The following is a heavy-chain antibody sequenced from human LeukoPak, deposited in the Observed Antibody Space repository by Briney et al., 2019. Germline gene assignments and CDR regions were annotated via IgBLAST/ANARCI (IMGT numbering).Heavy chain of an antibody. CDR1: GGSISSSNW. J-gene: IGHJ5*02. V-gene: IGHV4-4*02. D-gene: IGHD5-18*01. CDR3: ARDQEDTAMVDWFDP. Sequence: SGTLSLTCAVSGGSISSSNWWSWVRQPPGKGLEWIGEIYHSGSTNYNPSLKSRVTISVDTSKNQSSLKLSSVTAADTAVYYCARDQEDTAMVDWFDPWGQGTLVTVSS. CDR2: IYHSGST.